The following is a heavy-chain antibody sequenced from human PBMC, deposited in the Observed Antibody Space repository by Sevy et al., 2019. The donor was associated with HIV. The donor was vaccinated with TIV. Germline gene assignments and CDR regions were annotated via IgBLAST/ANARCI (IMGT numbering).Heavy chain of an antibody. V-gene: IGHV3-48*02. Sequence: GGSLRLSCAASGFTFSSCTMNWVRQAPGKGLEWVSYISSSSSTIYYADSVKGRFTISRDNAKTSLYLQMNSLRDEDTAVYYCARGAKESRLFPYYDSSGYSFDYWGQGTLVTVSS. J-gene: IGHJ4*02. D-gene: IGHD3-22*01. CDR2: ISSSSSTI. CDR3: ARGAKESRLFPYYDSSGYSFDY. CDR1: GFTFSSCT.